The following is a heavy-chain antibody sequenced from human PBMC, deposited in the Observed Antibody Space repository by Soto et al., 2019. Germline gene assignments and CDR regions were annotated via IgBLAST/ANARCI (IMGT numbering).Heavy chain of an antibody. CDR2: IILIFGTA. CDR1: GGTLSSYA. D-gene: IGHD6-25*01. V-gene: IGHV1-69*01. Sequence: QVQLVQSGAEVKKPGSSVKVSCKASGGTLSSYAISWVRQAPGQGLEWMGGIILIFGTANYAQKFQGRVTITADESRSTAYMELRSLRSEDTAVYYCARALGAAAVYYGMGVWGPGTTVTVSS. J-gene: IGHJ6*01. CDR3: ARALGAAAVYYGMGV.